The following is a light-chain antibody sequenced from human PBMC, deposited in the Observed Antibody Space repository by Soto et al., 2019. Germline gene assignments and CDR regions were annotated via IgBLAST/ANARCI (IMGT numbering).Light chain of an antibody. V-gene: IGKV1-33*01. Sequence: DIQMTQSPSSLSASVGDRVTITCQASQDIADYLNWYQLKPGKAPKLLIYDASNLEAGVPSRFTGAGSGTDFSFNISSRQPEDVATYFCQQYDSFHMYTFGQGTKVEI. CDR2: DAS. J-gene: IGKJ2*01. CDR3: QQYDSFHMYT. CDR1: QDIADY.